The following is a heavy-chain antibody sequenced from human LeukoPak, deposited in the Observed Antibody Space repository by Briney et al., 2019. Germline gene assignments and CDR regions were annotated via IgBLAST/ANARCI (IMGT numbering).Heavy chain of an antibody. D-gene: IGHD6-19*01. CDR3: ARSSGPY. V-gene: IGHV4-34*01. CDR1: GGSFSGYY. J-gene: IGHJ4*02. Sequence: SETLSLTCAVYGGSFSGYYWSWIRQPPGKGLEWIGEINHSGSTNYNPSLKSRVTISVDTSKNQFSLKLSSVTAADTAVYYCARSSGPYWGQGTLVTVSS. CDR2: INHSGST.